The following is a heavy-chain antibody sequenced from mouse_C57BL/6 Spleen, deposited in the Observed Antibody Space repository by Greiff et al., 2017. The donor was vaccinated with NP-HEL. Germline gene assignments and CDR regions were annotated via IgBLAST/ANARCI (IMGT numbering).Heavy chain of an antibody. D-gene: IGHD1-1*01. Sequence: EVHLVESGPGLAKPSQTLSLTCSVTGYSITSYYWNWIRKFPGHKLEYMGYISYSGSTYYNPSLKSRISITRDTSKTQYYLQLHSVTTEDTATYYCARSLDYGSSYFDYWGQGTTLTVSS. J-gene: IGHJ2*01. CDR3: ARSLDYGSSYFDY. V-gene: IGHV3-8*01. CDR1: GYSITSYY. CDR2: ISYSGST.